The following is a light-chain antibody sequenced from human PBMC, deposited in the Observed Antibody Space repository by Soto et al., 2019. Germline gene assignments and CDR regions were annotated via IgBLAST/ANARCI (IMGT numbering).Light chain of an antibody. Sequence: QSALTQPRSVSGSPGQSVTISCTGTSRDVGGYDFVSWYQKHPGKAPKLMIYDVTKRPSGVPDRFSGSKSGSSASLTISGLQAEDEADYYCCSYAGGYTFVFGNGTKVTVL. V-gene: IGLV2-11*01. CDR3: CSYAGGYTFV. CDR1: SRDVGGYDF. CDR2: DVT. J-gene: IGLJ1*01.